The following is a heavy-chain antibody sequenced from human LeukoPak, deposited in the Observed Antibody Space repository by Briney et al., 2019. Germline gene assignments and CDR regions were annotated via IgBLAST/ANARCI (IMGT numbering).Heavy chain of an antibody. V-gene: IGHV4-30-4*08. D-gene: IGHD3-10*01. CDR1: GGSISSGDYY. CDR3: ARDPQDYYGSGNTWYFDL. Sequence: PSQTLSLTCTVSGGSISSGDYYWSWIRQPPGKGLEWIGYIYYSGSTYYNPSPKSRVTISVDTSKNQFSLKLSSVTAADTAVYYCARDPQDYYGSGNTWYFDLWGRGTLVTVSS. J-gene: IGHJ2*01. CDR2: IYYSGST.